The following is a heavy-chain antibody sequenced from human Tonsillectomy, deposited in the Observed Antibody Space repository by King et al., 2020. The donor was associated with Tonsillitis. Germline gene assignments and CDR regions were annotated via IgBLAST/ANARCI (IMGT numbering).Heavy chain of an antibody. CDR2: IRSKAYGGTT. V-gene: IGHV3-49*03. D-gene: IGHD1-26*01. Sequence: EVQLVESGGGLVQPGRSLRLSCTASGFTFGDYAMSWFRQAPGKGLEWVGFIRSKAYGGTTEYAASVKGRFTISRDDSKSIAYLQMNSLKTEDTAVYYCTRPAAVGATTESYYLDYWGQGTLVTVSS. J-gene: IGHJ4*02. CDR1: GFTFGDYA. CDR3: TRPAAVGATTESYYLDY.